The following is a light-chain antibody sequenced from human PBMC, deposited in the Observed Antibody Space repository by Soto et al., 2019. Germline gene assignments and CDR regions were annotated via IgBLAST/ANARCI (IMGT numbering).Light chain of an antibody. CDR2: GTS. V-gene: IGKV3-15*01. Sequence: EIVMTQSPVTLSVSPGERATLSCRASQNISRSLAWYQQKPGQGPSLLIYGTSTRAGGVPARFSGGGSGTEFTLTITSLQSEDFAVYYCQQYGSSPLWTFGQGTKVEIK. J-gene: IGKJ1*01. CDR1: QNISRS. CDR3: QQYGSSPLWT.